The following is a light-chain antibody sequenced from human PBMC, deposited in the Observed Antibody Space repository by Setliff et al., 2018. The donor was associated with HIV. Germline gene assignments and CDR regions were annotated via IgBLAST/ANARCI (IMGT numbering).Light chain of an antibody. Sequence: QSALTQPASVYGSPGQAITISCTGTSDDIGRYYYVSWYQQLPGKAPKLIMYDVSHRPSGVSTRFSGSKSGDTASLTISGLQAEDEAHYYCTSYTINTLHVFGSGTKVTVL. CDR2: DVS. CDR3: TSYTINTLHV. CDR1: SDDIGRYYY. J-gene: IGLJ1*01. V-gene: IGLV2-14*03.